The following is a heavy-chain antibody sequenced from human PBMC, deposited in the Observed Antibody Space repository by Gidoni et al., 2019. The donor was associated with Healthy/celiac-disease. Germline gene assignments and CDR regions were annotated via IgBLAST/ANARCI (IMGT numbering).Heavy chain of an antibody. V-gene: IGHV4-34*01. CDR2: IKHSGST. Sequence: QVQLQQWGAGLLKPSETLSLTCAVYGGSFSGYYWSWIRQPPGKGLEWIGEIKHSGSTNYNPSLKSRVTISVDTSKNQFSLKLSSVTAADTAVYYCARMINYGAKIFDYWGQGTLVTVSS. CDR3: ARMINYGAKIFDY. J-gene: IGHJ4*02. CDR1: GGSFSGYY. D-gene: IGHD3-22*01.